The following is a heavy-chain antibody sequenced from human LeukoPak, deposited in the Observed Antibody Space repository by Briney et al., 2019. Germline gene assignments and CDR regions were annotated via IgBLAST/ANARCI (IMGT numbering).Heavy chain of an antibody. CDR1: GFTFSSYG. J-gene: IGHJ5*02. Sequence: PGGSLRLSCAASGFTFSSYGMRWVRQAPGKGLEWVAFIRYDGSNKYYADSVKGRFTISRDNSKNTLYLQMNSLRAEDTAVYYCAKDGYVAAAVMYNWFDPWGQGTLVTVSS. CDR2: IRYDGSNK. CDR3: AKDGYVAAAVMYNWFDP. D-gene: IGHD6-13*01. V-gene: IGHV3-30*02.